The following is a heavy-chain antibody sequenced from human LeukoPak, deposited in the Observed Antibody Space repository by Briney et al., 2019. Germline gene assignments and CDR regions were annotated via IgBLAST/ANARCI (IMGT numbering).Heavy chain of an antibody. Sequence: PGGSLRLSCAGSGFTFSNYWMSWVRQAPGKGPEWVVKMKQDGREKHYVDSLKGRFTISRDNAKSSLYLQMNSLRAEDTAVYYCTRDEAAATNWGQGTLVTVSS. CDR3: TRDEAAATN. D-gene: IGHD6-13*01. V-gene: IGHV3-7*01. J-gene: IGHJ4*02. CDR2: MKQDGREK. CDR1: GFTFSNYW.